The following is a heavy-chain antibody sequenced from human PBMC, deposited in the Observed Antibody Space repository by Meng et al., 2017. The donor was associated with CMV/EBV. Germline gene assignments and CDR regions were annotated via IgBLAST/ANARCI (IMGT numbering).Heavy chain of an antibody. CDR2: TYYRSKWYN. J-gene: IGHJ6*02. CDR3: ARSLIVVVPAALGQYYYYGMDV. D-gene: IGHD2-2*01. V-gene: IGHV6-1*01. Sequence: LRLSCAISGDSVSSNSAAWNWIRQSPSRGLEWLGRTYYRSKWYNDYAVSAKSRITINPDTSKNQFSLQLNSVTPEDTAVYYCARSLIVVVPAALGQYYYYGMDVWGQGTTVTVSS. CDR1: GDSVSSNSAA.